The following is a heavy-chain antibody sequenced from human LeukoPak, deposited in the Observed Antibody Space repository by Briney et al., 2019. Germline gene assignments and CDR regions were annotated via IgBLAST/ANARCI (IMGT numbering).Heavy chain of an antibody. CDR1: GFTFSSYS. Sequence: GGSLRLSCAASGFTFSSYSMNWVRQAPGKGLEWVSSISSSSSYIYYADSVKGRFTISRDNAKNSLYLQMNSLRAEDTAVYYCACYSGSYMYNWFDLWGQGTLVTVSS. D-gene: IGHD1-26*01. J-gene: IGHJ5*02. CDR2: ISSSSSYI. V-gene: IGHV3-21*01. CDR3: ACYSGSYMYNWFDL.